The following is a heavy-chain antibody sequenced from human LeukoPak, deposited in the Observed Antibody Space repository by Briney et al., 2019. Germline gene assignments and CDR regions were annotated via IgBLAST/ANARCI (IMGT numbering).Heavy chain of an antibody. CDR2: IYYRGST. D-gene: IGHD2-2*02. CDR3: ARLTLGYCSSTSCYKGSYYYYYMDV. Sequence: SQTLSLTCTLSGGSISSTDYFWNWIRQPPGKGLEWIGCIYYRGSTYYNPSLKSRVTMSVDTSKNQLSLKLSSVTAADTAVYYCARLTLGYCSSTSCYKGSYYYYYMDVWGKGTTVTVSS. CDR1: GGSISSTDYF. V-gene: IGHV4-30-4*08. J-gene: IGHJ6*03.